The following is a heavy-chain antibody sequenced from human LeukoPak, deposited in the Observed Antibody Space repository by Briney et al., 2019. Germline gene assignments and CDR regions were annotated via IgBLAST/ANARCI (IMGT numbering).Heavy chain of an antibody. V-gene: IGHV1-69*02. CDR2: IIPILGIA. J-gene: IGHJ6*02. CDR3: ARVSSGQDGMDV. Sequence: ASVEVSCKASGGTFSSYTISWVRQAPGQGLEWMGRIIPILGIANYAQKFQGRVTITADKSTSTAYMELSSLRSEDTAVYYCARVSSGQDGMDVWGQGTTVTVSS. CDR1: GGTFSSYT. D-gene: IGHD3-22*01.